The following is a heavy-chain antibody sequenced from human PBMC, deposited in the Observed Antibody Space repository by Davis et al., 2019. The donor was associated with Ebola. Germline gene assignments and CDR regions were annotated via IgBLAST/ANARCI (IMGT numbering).Heavy chain of an antibody. CDR2: ISSSSSYI. Sequence: GESLKISCAASGFTFSSYSMNWVRQAPGKGLEWVSSISSSSSYIYYADSVKGRFTISRDNAKSSLYLQMNSLRAEDTAVFYCVRGGSPTAYWGQGTPVTVSS. J-gene: IGHJ1*01. CDR1: GFTFSSYS. CDR3: VRGGSPTAY. V-gene: IGHV3-21*04.